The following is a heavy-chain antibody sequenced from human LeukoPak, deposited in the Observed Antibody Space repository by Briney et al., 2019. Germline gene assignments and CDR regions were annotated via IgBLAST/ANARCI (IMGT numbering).Heavy chain of an antibody. J-gene: IGHJ4*02. CDR2: IYYSGST. Sequence: SETLSLTCTVSGGSISSHYWSWIRQPPGKGLEWIGYIYYSGSTNYNPSLKSRVTISVDTSKNQFSLKLSSVTAADTAVYYCARAAYGEPVFDYWGQGTLVTVSS. CDR3: ARAAYGEPVFDY. D-gene: IGHD4-17*01. CDR1: GGSISSHY. V-gene: IGHV4-59*11.